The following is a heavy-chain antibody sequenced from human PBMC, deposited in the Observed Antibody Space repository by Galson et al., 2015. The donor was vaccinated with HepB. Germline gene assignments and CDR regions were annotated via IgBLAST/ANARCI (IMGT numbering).Heavy chain of an antibody. CDR3: ARARLTTWIDFDY. J-gene: IGHJ4*02. CDR1: GGSMSSYY. V-gene: IGHV4-59*01. Sequence: ETLSLTCSVSGGSMSSYYWNWIRQVPGKGLEWIGYIYYSGSTDYSPSLKSRVSISVDTSKNQFSLMLSSVTAADTAIYYCARARLTTWIDFDYWGQGTLVTVSS. CDR2: IYYSGST. D-gene: IGHD2/OR15-2a*01.